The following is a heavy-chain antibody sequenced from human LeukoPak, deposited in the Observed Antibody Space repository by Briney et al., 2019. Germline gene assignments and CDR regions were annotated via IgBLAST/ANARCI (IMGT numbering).Heavy chain of an antibody. V-gene: IGHV3-30*02. J-gene: IGHJ6*03. CDR1: GFTFSSYG. CDR3: ANRAGNYGPRINYYYYYMDV. D-gene: IGHD3-10*01. Sequence: GGSLRLSCAASGFTFSSYGMHWVRQAPGKGLEWVAFIRYDGSNKYYADSVKGRFTISRDNSKNTLYLQMNSLRAEDTAVYYCANRAGNYGPRINYYYYYMDVWGKGTTVTISS. CDR2: IRYDGSNK.